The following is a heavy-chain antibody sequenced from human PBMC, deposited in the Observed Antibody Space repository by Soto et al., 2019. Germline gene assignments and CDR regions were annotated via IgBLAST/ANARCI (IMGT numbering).Heavy chain of an antibody. V-gene: IGHV4-61*01. J-gene: IGHJ4*02. CDR1: GVSVSSGSYY. CDR2: IFYSGSA. D-gene: IGHD1-26*01. Sequence: QVQLQESGPGLVKPSETLSLTCNVSGVSVSSGSYYWSWIRQPPGKGLEYIGYIFYSGSANYNPSLKSRVTLSVDTSTNQLSLKLNSVTAADTAVYYCARAGFIVVAILWGQGTLVTVSS. CDR3: ARAGFIVVAIL.